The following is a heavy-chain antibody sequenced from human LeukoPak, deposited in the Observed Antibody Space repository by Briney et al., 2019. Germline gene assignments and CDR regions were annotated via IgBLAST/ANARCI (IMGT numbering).Heavy chain of an antibody. Sequence: SETLSLTCTVSGASISHYYWSWIRQPPGKGLEWIGYISNSGSNNYNPSLKSRVTISLDTSKNQFSLRVSSVTSADTAVYYCARGNSGYDYAFDIWGQGTMVTVSS. J-gene: IGHJ3*02. CDR3: ARGNSGYDYAFDI. V-gene: IGHV4-59*01. CDR2: ISNSGSN. CDR1: GASISHYY. D-gene: IGHD5-12*01.